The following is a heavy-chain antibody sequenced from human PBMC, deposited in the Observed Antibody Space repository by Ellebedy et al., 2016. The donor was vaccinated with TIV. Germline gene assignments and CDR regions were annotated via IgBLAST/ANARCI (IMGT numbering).Heavy chain of an antibody. CDR3: ARHRQGGGSATSPFDY. CDR1: GYTFTTYW. D-gene: IGHD2-2*01. Sequence: KVSCKGSGYTFTTYWIGWVRQMPGKGLEWMGIIYPGDSDTRYGPSFQGQVTISADKSINTAYLQWSSLKASDTAMYYCARHRQGGGSATSPFDYWGQGTLVTVSS. J-gene: IGHJ4*02. V-gene: IGHV5-51*01. CDR2: IYPGDSDT.